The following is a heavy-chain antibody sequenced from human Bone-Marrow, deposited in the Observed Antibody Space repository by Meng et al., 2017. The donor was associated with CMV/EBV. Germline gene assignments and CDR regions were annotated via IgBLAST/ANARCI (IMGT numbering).Heavy chain of an antibody. CDR1: GYTFTSYG. D-gene: IGHD6-13*01. CDR3: ARERPSGYSSSWYSYYYSGMDV. CDR2: ISAYNGNT. V-gene: IGHV1-18*01. Sequence: ASVKVSCKASGYTFTSYGISWVRQAPGQGLEWMGWISAYNGNTNYAQKLQGRVTMTTDTSTSTAYMELRSLRSDDTAVYYCARERPSGYSSSWYSYYYSGMDVWGQGTTVTVSS. J-gene: IGHJ6*02.